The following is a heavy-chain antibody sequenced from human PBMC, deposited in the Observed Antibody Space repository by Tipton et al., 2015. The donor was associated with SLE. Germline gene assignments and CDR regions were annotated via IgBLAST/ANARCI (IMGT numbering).Heavy chain of an antibody. V-gene: IGHV4-38-2*01. Sequence: GSLRLSCAVSAYSITSGFYWGWMRQPPGKGLEWIGSISHTGNTYYNASLKSRVTISVDTSQNHLSLKMYSVTAADTAVYYCARGGYSGSYRFYFSDYWGQGTAVTVSS. CDR1: AYSITSGFY. CDR3: ARGGYSGSYRFYFSDY. CDR2: ISHTGNT. D-gene: IGHD1-26*01. J-gene: IGHJ4*02.